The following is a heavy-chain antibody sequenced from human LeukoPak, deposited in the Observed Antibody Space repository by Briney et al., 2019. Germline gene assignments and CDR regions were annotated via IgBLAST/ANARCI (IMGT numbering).Heavy chain of an antibody. Sequence: ASVRVSCKASGYTFTSYVISWVRQAPGQGLEWMGWISAYNGNTNYAQKLQGRVTMTTDTSTSTAYMELRSLRSDDTAVYYCARDSTIFGVVTWPPFDYWGQGTLVTVSS. CDR1: GYTFTSYV. CDR2: ISAYNGNT. D-gene: IGHD3-3*01. J-gene: IGHJ4*02. V-gene: IGHV1-18*01. CDR3: ARDSTIFGVVTWPPFDY.